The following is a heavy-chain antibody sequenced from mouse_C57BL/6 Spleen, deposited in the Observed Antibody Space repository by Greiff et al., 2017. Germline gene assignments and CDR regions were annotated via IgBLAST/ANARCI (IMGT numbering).Heavy chain of an antibody. V-gene: IGHV5-15*01. J-gene: IGHJ3*01. CDR1: GFTFSDYG. D-gene: IGHD1-1*01. CDR2: ISNLAYSI. Sequence: EVQRVESGGGLVQPGGSLKLSCAASGFTFSDYGMAWVRQAPRKGPEWVAFISNLAYSIYYADTVTGRFTISRENAKNTLYLEMSSLRSEDTAMYYCARLDYGSSPAWFAYWGQGTLVTVSA. CDR3: ARLDYGSSPAWFAY.